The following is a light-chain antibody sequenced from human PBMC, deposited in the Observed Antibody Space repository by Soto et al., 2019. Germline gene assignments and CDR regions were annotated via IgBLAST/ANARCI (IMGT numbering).Light chain of an antibody. CDR3: QSADSSGTYV. Sequence: SYELTQSPSVSVSPGQTARLTCSGDALTKQYAHWYQQRPGQAPVLVIYKDTERPSGIPERFSGSTSGTTVTLTISGVQAEDEADYYCQSADSSGTYVFGTGTKVTVL. J-gene: IGLJ1*01. CDR2: KDT. CDR1: ALTKQY. V-gene: IGLV3-25*02.